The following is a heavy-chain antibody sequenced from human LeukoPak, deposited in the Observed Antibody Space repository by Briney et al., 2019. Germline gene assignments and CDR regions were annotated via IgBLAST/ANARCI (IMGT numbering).Heavy chain of an antibody. D-gene: IGHD6-19*01. CDR1: GFTFSGYS. V-gene: IGHV3-15*01. J-gene: IGHJ4*02. CDR2: VKSKSDGGTI. CDR3: TTDRGIAVRPLFDY. Sequence: GGSLRLSCAASGFTFSGYSMNWVRQAPGKGLEWVGRVKSKSDGGTIDYGAPVKGRFTISRDDSKNMLYLQMNSLQTEDTAVYYCTTDRGIAVRPLFDYWGQGTLVTVSS.